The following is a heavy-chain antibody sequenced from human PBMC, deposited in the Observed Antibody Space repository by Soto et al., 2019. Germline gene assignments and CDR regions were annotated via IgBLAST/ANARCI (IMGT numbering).Heavy chain of an antibody. J-gene: IGHJ6*02. V-gene: IGHV1-69*12. CDR3: ATPPAGYYYCGMDV. CDR1: GGTFSSYA. CDR2: IIRIFGTA. Sequence: QVQLVQSGAEVKKPGSSVKVSCKASGGTFSSYAISWVRQAPGQGLEWMGGIIRIFGTADYAQKFQGRVTMTADESTSTAYMELSSLRSEDTAVYYCATPPAGYYYCGMDVWGQGTTVTVSS.